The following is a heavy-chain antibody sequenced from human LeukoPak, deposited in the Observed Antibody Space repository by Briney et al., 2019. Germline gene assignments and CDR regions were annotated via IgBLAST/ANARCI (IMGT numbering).Heavy chain of an antibody. D-gene: IGHD6-13*01. Sequence: GGSLRLSCTASGFTFSTLAMSWVRQAPGKGLEWVSSISSRGDDTSYADSVKGRFTISRDNSKNTLYLQLNSLRVDDAAIYYCARERRYTNSWYSFDSWGQGTLVTVSS. CDR2: ISSRGDDT. J-gene: IGHJ4*02. V-gene: IGHV3-23*01. CDR1: GFTFSTLA. CDR3: ARERRYTNSWYSFDS.